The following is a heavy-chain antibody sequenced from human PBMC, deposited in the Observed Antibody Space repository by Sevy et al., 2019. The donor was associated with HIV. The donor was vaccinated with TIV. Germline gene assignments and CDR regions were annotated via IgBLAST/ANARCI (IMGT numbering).Heavy chain of an antibody. CDR2: IKQDGSEK. Sequence: GGSLRLSCRISGVTWGDYDMSWVRQAPGKGLEWVANIKQDGSEKYYVDSVKGRFTISRDNARNSVYLQMNSLRAEDTGVYYCARDLTAPYYYYGMDVWGQGTMVTVSS. D-gene: IGHD1-20*01. V-gene: IGHV3-7*01. J-gene: IGHJ6*02. CDR1: GVTWGDYD. CDR3: ARDLTAPYYYYGMDV.